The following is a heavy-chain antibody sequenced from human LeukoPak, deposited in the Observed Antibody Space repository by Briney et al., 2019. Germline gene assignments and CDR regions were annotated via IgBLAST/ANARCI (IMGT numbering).Heavy chain of an antibody. D-gene: IGHD2-15*01. CDR1: GYTFTGYY. CDR3: ARLPRMRGYRSGGSCHDAFDI. Sequence: ASVKVSCKASGYTFTGYYMHWVRQAPGQGLEWMGWINPNSGGTNYAQKFQGRVTMTRDTSISTAYMELSRLRSDDTAVYYCARLPRMRGYRSGGSCHDAFDIWGQGTMVTVSS. CDR2: INPNSGGT. V-gene: IGHV1-2*02. J-gene: IGHJ3*02.